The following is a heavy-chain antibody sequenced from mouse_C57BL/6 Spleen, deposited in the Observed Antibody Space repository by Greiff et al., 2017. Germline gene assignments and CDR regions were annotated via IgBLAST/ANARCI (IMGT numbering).Heavy chain of an antibody. D-gene: IGHD2-1*01. CDR1: GYTFTEYT. Sequence: LVESGAELVKPGASVKLSCKASGYTFTEYTIHWVTQRSGQGLEWIGWFYPGSGSIKYNEKFKDKATLTADKSSSTVYMELSRWTSEDSAVYFCARHEGGNYPFAYWGQGTLVTVAA. V-gene: IGHV1-62-2*01. CDR2: FYPGSGSI. J-gene: IGHJ3*01. CDR3: ARHEGGNYPFAY.